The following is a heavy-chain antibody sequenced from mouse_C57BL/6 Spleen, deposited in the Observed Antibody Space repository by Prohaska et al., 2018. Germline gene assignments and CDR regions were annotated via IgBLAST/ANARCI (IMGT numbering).Heavy chain of an antibody. CDR2: IDPSDSYT. CDR1: GYTFTSYW. J-gene: IGHJ1*03. CDR3: ARGDGNYPYWYFDV. D-gene: IGHD2-1*01. V-gene: IGHV1-69*01. Sequence: QVQLQQPGAELVMPGASVKLSCKASGYTFTSYWMHWVKQRPGQGLEWIGEIDPSDSYTNYNQKFKGKATLTVDKSASTAYMQLSSLTSEDSAVYYCARGDGNYPYWYFDVWGTGTTVTVSS.